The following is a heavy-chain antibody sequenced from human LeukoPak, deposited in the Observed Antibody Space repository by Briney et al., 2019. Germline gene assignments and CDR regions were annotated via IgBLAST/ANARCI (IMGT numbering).Heavy chain of an antibody. J-gene: IGHJ4*02. CDR2: ISANSGNT. Sequence: ASVKVSRKPSGYSFTRNGISWVRQAPGQGLEWMTWISANSGNTNYAQNFQDRVTLTTDTSTSTAYMELRSLRSDDTAVYYCARDVNYAFDYWGQGTLVTVSS. CDR3: ARDVNYAFDY. V-gene: IGHV1-18*01. D-gene: IGHD3-16*01. CDR1: GYSFTRNG.